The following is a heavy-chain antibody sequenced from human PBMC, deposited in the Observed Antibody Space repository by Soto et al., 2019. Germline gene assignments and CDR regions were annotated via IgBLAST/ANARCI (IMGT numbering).Heavy chain of an antibody. CDR1: GGSISSYY. D-gene: IGHD2-15*01. CDR3: ARHARGGYCSGGSCYSESAYFDY. Sequence: SETLSLTCTVSGGSISSYYWSWIRQSPGKGLEWVGYIHYSGATNYNPSLKSRVTISVDTSKNQLSLKLSSVTAADTAVYYCARHARGGYCSGGSCYSESAYFDYWGQGAQVTVSS. J-gene: IGHJ4*02. CDR2: IHYSGAT. V-gene: IGHV4-59*08.